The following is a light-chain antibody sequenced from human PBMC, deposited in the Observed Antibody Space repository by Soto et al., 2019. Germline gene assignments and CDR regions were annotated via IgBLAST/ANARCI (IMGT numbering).Light chain of an antibody. CDR1: SSDVGAYDS. Sequence: QSVLTQPPSASGSLGQSVTISCTGTSSDVGAYDSVSWYQHHPGKAPTALIYEVSKRPSGVPDRFSGSKSGNTASLTVSGLQAEDEADYYCSSYAGNNNYVFGSGTKVTVL. J-gene: IGLJ1*01. CDR2: EVS. CDR3: SSYAGNNNYV. V-gene: IGLV2-8*01.